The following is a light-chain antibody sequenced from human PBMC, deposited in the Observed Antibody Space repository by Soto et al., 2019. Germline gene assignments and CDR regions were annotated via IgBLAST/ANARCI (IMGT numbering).Light chain of an antibody. CDR3: SSYAGIKHEV. Sequence: QSALTQPPSASGSPGQSVTISCTGTTSDIGAYDYVSWYQQHPGKAPKLVMYEVTKRPSGVPDRFSGSKSGNTASLTVSGLQAEDEAEYYCSSYAGIKHEVFGGGTKVTVL. J-gene: IGLJ2*01. CDR1: TSDIGAYDY. V-gene: IGLV2-8*01. CDR2: EVT.